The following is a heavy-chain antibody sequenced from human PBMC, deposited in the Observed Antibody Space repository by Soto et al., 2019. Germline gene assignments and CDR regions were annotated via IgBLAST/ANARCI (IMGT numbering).Heavy chain of an antibody. J-gene: IGHJ4*02. CDR2: IYWDDDK. D-gene: IGHD3-22*01. CDR3: AHRAYYCDISGYYSALEVFDY. Sequence: QITLKESGPTLVKPTQTLTLTCTFSGFSLSTSGVGVGWIRQPPGKALEWLALIYWDDDKRYSPSLKSTLPITTDSSKTQVVLTMTNMDPVDTATYYCAHRAYYCDISGYYSALEVFDYWGQGTLVTFSS. V-gene: IGHV2-5*02. CDR1: GFSLSTSGVG.